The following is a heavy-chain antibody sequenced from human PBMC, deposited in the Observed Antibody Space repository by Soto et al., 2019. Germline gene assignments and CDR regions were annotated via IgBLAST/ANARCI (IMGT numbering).Heavy chain of an antibody. V-gene: IGHV5-51*01. CDR3: ARHGTAMVHYYYYYYGMDV. Sequence: GESLKISCKGSGYSFTSYWIGWVRQMPWKGLEWMGIIYPGDSDTRYSPSFQGQVTISADKSISTAYLQWSSLKASDTAMYYCARHGTAMVHYYYYYYGMDVWGQGTTVTVSS. J-gene: IGHJ6*02. CDR2: IYPGDSDT. CDR1: GYSFTSYW. D-gene: IGHD5-18*01.